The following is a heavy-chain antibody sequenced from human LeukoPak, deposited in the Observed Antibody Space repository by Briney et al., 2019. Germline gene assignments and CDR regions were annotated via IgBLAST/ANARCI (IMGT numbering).Heavy chain of an antibody. CDR1: GYTLTELS. J-gene: IGHJ4*02. CDR2: FDPEDGET. CDR3: ATAPFRSGRDY. Sequence: ASVKVSCKVSGYTLTELSMHWVRQAPGKGLEWMGGFDPEDGETIYAQKFQGRVTMTEVTSTDTAYMELSSLRSEDTAVYYCATAPFRSGRDYWGQGTLVTVSS. D-gene: IGHD2-15*01. V-gene: IGHV1-24*01.